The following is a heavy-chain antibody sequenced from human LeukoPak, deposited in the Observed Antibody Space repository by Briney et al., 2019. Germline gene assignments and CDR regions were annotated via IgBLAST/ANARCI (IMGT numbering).Heavy chain of an antibody. CDR3: ASTGYCSSTSCYHIDY. J-gene: IGHJ4*02. Sequence: SETLSLTCAVYGGSFSGYYWSWIRQPPGKGLEWIGEINHSGSTNYNPSLKSRVTISVDTSKNQFSLKLSSVTAADTVVYYCASTGYCSSTSCYHIDYWGQGTLVTVSS. CDR1: GGSFSGYY. CDR2: INHSGST. D-gene: IGHD2-2*01. V-gene: IGHV4-34*01.